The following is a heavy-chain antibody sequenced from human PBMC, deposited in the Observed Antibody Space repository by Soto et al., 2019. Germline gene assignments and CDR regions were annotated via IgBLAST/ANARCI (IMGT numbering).Heavy chain of an antibody. D-gene: IGHD4-17*01. CDR1: GSKFTSYW. Sequence: PGESLKISCKGSGSKFTSYWISWVRQTPGKGLEWIGRIDPSDSYINYSLSFQGHVTFSADKSISTAYLQWSSLKASDTALYYCARHDRLPTVTAGSQFFYYGMDVWGQGTTVTVSS. CDR2: IDPSDSYI. V-gene: IGHV5-10-1*01. CDR3: ARHDRLPTVTAGSQFFYYGMDV. J-gene: IGHJ6*02.